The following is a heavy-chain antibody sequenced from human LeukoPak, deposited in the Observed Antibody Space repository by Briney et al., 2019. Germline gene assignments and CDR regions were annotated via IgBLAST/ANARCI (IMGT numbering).Heavy chain of an antibody. CDR1: GYTFTSYG. CDR3: ARAVEQWLEFDY. J-gene: IGHJ4*02. CDR2: ISAYNGNT. V-gene: IGHV1-18*01. D-gene: IGHD6-19*01. Sequence: ASVKVSCKASGYTFTSYGISWVRQAPGQGLQWMGWISAYNGNTNYAQKLQGRVTMTTDTSTSTAYMELRSLRSDDTAVYYCARAVEQWLEFDYWGQGTLVTVSS.